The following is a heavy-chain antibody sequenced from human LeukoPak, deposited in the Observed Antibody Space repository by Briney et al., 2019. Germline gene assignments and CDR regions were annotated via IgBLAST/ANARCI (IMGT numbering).Heavy chain of an antibody. J-gene: IGHJ4*02. V-gene: IGHV1-2*02. Sequence: ASVMLSCKASRHTFTGYYIHWVRQAPGQGLEWMGWINPNNDGTNYTQKFQGRLTMTRDTSITTAYMALSRLTSDDTAVYYCASYTPFNGNYLSLNDWGQGTLVTVSS. D-gene: IGHD1-7*01. CDR3: ASYTPFNGNYLSLND. CDR1: RHTFTGYY. CDR2: INPNNDGT.